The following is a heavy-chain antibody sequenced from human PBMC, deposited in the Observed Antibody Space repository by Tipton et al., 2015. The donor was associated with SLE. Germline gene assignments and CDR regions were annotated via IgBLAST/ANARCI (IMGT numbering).Heavy chain of an antibody. D-gene: IGHD2/OR15-2a*01. J-gene: IGHJ4*02. CDR3: ARGGPEVYEIFFFDK. Sequence: TLSLTCTVSGASISSGGYYWSWIRQHPGKGLEWIGYIYYSGSTYYNPSLKSRVTISLDTSENQFSLKLSSVTAADTAVYYCARGGPEVYEIFFFDKWGQGTLVTVSS. V-gene: IGHV4-31*03. CDR1: GASISSGGYY. CDR2: IYYSGST.